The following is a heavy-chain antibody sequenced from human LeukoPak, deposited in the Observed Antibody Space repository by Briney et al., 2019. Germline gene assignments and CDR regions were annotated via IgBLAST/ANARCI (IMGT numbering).Heavy chain of an antibody. V-gene: IGHV4-31*03. CDR2: IYYSGST. CDR1: GGSISSAGYY. D-gene: IGHD2-21*01. J-gene: IGHJ4*02. CDR3: ARGPGGDLDH. Sequence: SETLSLTCTVSGGSISSAGYYWSWVRQSPGRGLEWIGYIYYSGSTFYNPSLKSRVTISVDTSKNQFSLRLNSVTAADTAVYYCARGPGGDLDHWGQGTLGTVSS.